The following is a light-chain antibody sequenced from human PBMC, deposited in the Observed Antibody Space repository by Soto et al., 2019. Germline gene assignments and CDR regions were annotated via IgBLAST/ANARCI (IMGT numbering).Light chain of an antibody. Sequence: EIVMTHSPATLSVSPCERATLSFSASQTITSGSLAWYQQKPGQSPRLLIYGASTRAAIIPARFSGSGSGTEFTLTITSLQSEDFAVYHCQHYHNWPWTFGQGTKVDNK. CDR1: QTITSG. V-gene: IGKV3-15*01. CDR2: GAS. J-gene: IGKJ1*01. CDR3: QHYHNWPWT.